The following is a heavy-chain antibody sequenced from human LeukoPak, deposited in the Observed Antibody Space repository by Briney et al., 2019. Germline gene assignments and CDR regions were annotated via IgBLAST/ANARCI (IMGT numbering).Heavy chain of an antibody. J-gene: IGHJ5*02. V-gene: IGHV1-2*02. CDR3: ARDLSLQGYDFWSGYLRGNWFDP. CDR1: GYTFTGYY. D-gene: IGHD3-3*01. CDR2: INPNSGGT. Sequence: ASVKVSCKDSGYTFTGYYMHWVRQAPGQGLEWMGWINPNSGGTNYAQKFQGRVTMTRDTSISTAYMELSRLRSDDTAVYYCARDLSLQGYDFWSGYLRGNWFDPWGQGTLVTVSS.